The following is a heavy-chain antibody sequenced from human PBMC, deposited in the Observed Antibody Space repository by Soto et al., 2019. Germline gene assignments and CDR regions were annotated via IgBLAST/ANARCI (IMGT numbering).Heavy chain of an antibody. Sequence: EVQLLESGGGLVQPGGSLSLSCAASGFTFRSYAMSCVRQAPGKGLEWVSVIRSSPATIYYADSVKGRFTISRDDSKNTLYRQMNSLRAEDTAVYYCAKVVRSGYLADTFDYWGQGTLVTASS. CDR3: AKVVRSGYLADTFDY. J-gene: IGHJ4*02. CDR1: GFTFRSYA. CDR2: IRSSPATI. D-gene: IGHD5-12*01. V-gene: IGHV3-23*01.